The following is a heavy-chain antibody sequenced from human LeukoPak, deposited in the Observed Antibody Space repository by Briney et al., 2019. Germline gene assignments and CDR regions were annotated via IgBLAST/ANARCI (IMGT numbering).Heavy chain of an antibody. CDR2: IIPIFGTA. CDR1: GGTFSSYA. CDR3: ARATTATPGAFDI. D-gene: IGHD1-1*01. J-gene: IGHJ3*02. Sequence: ASVKVSCKASGGTFSSYAISWVRQAPGQGLEWMGGIIPIFGTANYAQKFQGRVTITADESTSTAYMELSSLRSEDTAVYYCARATTATPGAFDIWGQGTMVTVSS. V-gene: IGHV1-69*01.